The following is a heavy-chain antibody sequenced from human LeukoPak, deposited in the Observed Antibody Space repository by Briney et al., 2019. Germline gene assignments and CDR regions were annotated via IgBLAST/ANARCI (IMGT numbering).Heavy chain of an antibody. D-gene: IGHD5-18*01. Sequence: GGSLRLSCAASGFTFGSYSMTWVRQAPGKGLEWVSSISGSGGSTYYADSVKGRFTISRDNSKNTLYLQMNSLRAEDTAVYYCAKDTAMQSLYYYYYYMDVWGKGTTVTISS. V-gene: IGHV3-23*01. J-gene: IGHJ6*03. CDR2: ISGSGGST. CDR1: GFTFGSYS. CDR3: AKDTAMQSLYYYYYYMDV.